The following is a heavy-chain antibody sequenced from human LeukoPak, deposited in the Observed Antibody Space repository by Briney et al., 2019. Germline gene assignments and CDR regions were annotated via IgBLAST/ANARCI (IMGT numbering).Heavy chain of an antibody. J-gene: IGHJ4*02. CDR3: ARRHSSGWFYY. CDR2: IYYSGST. CDR1: GGSISSYC. Sequence: SETLSLTCTVSGGSISSYCWSWIRQPPGKGLEWIGYIYYSGSTNYNPSLKSRVTISVDTSKNQFSLKLSSVTAADTAVYYCARRHSSGWFYYWGQGTLVTVSS. V-gene: IGHV4-59*01. D-gene: IGHD6-19*01.